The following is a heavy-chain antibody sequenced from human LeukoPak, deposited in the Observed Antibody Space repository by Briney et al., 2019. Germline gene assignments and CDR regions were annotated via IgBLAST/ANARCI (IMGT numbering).Heavy chain of an antibody. CDR2: MNPNSGAT. V-gene: IGHV1-2*02. Sequence: ASVKVSCKASGYTFTAYYMHWVRQAPGQGLEWMGWMNPNSGATYYAQKFQGRISMTRDTSISTAYMELSGLISDDTAVYFCASGYGIWGAYHTSTGYFHYWGQGTLVTVSS. CDR3: ASGYGIWGAYHTSTGYFHY. J-gene: IGHJ1*01. D-gene: IGHD3-3*01. CDR1: GYTFTAYY.